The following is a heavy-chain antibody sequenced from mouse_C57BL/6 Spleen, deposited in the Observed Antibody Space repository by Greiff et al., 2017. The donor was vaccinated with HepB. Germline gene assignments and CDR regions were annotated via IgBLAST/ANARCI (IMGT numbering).Heavy chain of an antibody. CDR3: ARGDGPWPYWYFDV. CDR1: GYAFTNYL. J-gene: IGHJ1*03. CDR2: INPGSGGT. D-gene: IGHD2-3*01. Sequence: VQLQQSGAELVRPGTSVKVSCKASGYAFTNYLIEWVKQRPGQGLEWIGVINPGSGGTNYNEKFKGKATLTADKSSSTAYMQLSSLTSEDSAVYFWARGDGPWPYWYFDVWGTGTTVTVSS. V-gene: IGHV1-54*01.